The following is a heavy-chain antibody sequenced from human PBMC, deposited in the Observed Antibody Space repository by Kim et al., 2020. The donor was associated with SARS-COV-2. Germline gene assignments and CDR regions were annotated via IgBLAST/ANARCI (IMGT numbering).Heavy chain of an antibody. CDR2: INSDGSSP. Sequence: GGSLRLSCAASGFTFRSYWMHWVRQAPGKGLVWVSRINSDGSSPTYADSVQGRFSISRDNAQNTLFLQMYILRAEDTGVYFCASDLHPSANYSYYGMDVWGQGTTVTVSS. CDR1: GFTFRSYW. V-gene: IGHV3-74*01. CDR3: ASDLHPSANYSYYGMDV. J-gene: IGHJ6*02.